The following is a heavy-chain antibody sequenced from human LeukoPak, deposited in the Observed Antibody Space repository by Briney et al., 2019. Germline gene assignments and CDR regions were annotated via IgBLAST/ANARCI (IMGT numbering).Heavy chain of an antibody. D-gene: IGHD5-24*01. Sequence: QSGGSLRLSCAASGFTFSSYGMSWVRQAPGKGLEWVSGISGSGGSTFYADSVKGRFTISRDNSKNTLYLQMNSLRAEDTAVYYCAKGATNYYYYYGMDVWGQGTTVTVSS. V-gene: IGHV3-23*01. CDR1: GFTFSSYG. CDR3: AKGATNYYYYYGMDV. CDR2: ISGSGGST. J-gene: IGHJ6*02.